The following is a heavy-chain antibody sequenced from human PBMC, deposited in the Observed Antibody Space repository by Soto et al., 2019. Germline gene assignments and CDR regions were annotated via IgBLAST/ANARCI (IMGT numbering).Heavy chain of an antibody. CDR2: IDWDDDK. Sequence: GSGPTLVNPTQTLTLTCTFSGFSLSTSGMRVSWIRQPPGKALEWLARIDWDDDKFYSTSLKTRLTISKDTSKNQVVLTMTNMDPVDTATYYCARDNYCSSTSRYRTSNWFDTWGQGTLATVSS. CDR3: ARDNYCSSTSRYRTSNWFDT. D-gene: IGHD2-2*02. V-gene: IGHV2-70*04. CDR1: GFSLSTSGMR. J-gene: IGHJ5*02.